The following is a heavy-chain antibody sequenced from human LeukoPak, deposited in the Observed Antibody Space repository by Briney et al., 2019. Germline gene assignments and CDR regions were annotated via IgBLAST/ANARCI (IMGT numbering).Heavy chain of an antibody. CDR2: IYSGGST. J-gene: IGHJ4*02. V-gene: IGHV3-66*01. CDR1: GFTFSSYA. Sequence: GGSLRLSCAASGFTFSSYAMSWVRQAPGKGLEWVSVIYSGGSTYYGDSVKGRFTISRDNSKNTLYLQMNSLRAEDTAVYYCARGYSYGYARYFDYWGQGTLVTVSS. CDR3: ARGYSYGYARYFDY. D-gene: IGHD5-18*01.